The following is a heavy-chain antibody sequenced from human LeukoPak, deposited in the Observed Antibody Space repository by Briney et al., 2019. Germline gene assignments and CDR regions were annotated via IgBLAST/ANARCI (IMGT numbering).Heavy chain of an antibody. CDR3: ARAGGVVGAIPGAGDFEY. J-gene: IGHJ4*02. V-gene: IGHV4-34*01. D-gene: IGHD1-26*01. CDR1: GGSFSGYY. Sequence: SETLSLTCAVYGGSFSGYYWSWFRQPPGKGLEWIGEIYHSGYTNYNSSLKSRVTISVDKSKNQFSLKLSSVTAADTAVYYCARAGGVVGAIPGAGDFEYWGQGTLVTVSS. CDR2: IYHSGYT.